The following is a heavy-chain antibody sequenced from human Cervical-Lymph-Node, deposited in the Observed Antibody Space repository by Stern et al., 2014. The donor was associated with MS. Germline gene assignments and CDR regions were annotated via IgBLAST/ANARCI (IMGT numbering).Heavy chain of an antibody. D-gene: IGHD3-3*01. V-gene: IGHV4-4*02. CDR3: ARARDFWSGSPPHPYGMDV. J-gene: IGHJ6*02. CDR1: GGSISSSNW. Sequence: QVQLQESGPGLVKPSGTLSLTCAVSGGSISSSNWWRWVRQPPGKGLQWIGGIYHSGSTNYNTSLKSRVTISVDKSKNSISLNLRSVSAADTAVYYCARARDFWSGSPPHPYGMDVWGQGTTVTVSS. CDR2: IYHSGST.